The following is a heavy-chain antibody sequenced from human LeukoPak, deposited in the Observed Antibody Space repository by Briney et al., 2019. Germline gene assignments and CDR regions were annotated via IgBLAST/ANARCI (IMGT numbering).Heavy chain of an antibody. CDR2: ISYDGSNK. J-gene: IGHJ4*02. CDR3: ARDEDDYGGNGVDLAPSIDY. CDR1: GFTFSSYA. V-gene: IGHV3-30-3*01. Sequence: PGRSLRLSCAASGFTFSSYAMHWVRQAPGKGLEWVAVISYDGSNKYYADSVKGRFTISRDNSKNTLYLQMNSLRAEDTAVYYCARDEDDYGGNGVDLAPSIDYWGQGTLVTVSS. D-gene: IGHD4-23*01.